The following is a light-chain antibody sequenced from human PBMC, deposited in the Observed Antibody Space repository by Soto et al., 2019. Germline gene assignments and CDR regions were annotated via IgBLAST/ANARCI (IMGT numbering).Light chain of an antibody. CDR1: QSVGSSY. V-gene: IGKV3-20*01. J-gene: IGKJ2*01. CDR3: QQYGSLYT. Sequence: EIVLTQSPGTLSLSPGERATLSCRARQSVGSSYLAWYQQKPGQAPGLLIYGASSRATGTPDRFSGSGSGTDLTLTISRLEPEDFAVYYCQQYGSLYTFGQGTKLEIK. CDR2: GAS.